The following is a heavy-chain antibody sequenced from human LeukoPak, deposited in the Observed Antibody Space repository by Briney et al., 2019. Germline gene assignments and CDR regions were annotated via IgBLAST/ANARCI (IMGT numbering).Heavy chain of an antibody. CDR1: GGSFSGYY. CDR2: IYYSGST. D-gene: IGHD6-19*01. CDR3: ARHDSSGWYYFDY. V-gene: IGHV4-59*08. Sequence: SETLSLTCAVYGGSFSGYYWSWIRQPPGKGPEWIGYIYYSGSTNYNPSLKSRVTISVDTSKNQFSLKLTSVTAADTAVYYRARHDSSGWYYFDYWGQGTLVTVSS. J-gene: IGHJ4*02.